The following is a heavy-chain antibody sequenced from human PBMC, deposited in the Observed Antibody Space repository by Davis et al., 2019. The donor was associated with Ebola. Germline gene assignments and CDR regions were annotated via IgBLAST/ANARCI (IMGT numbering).Heavy chain of an antibody. CDR3: ARGAGIAAAGTDENAFDI. CDR1: GGTFSSYA. V-gene: IGHV1-69*13. CDR2: IIPIFGTA. J-gene: IGHJ3*02. Sequence: SVKVSCKASGGTFSSYAISWVRQAPGQGLEWMGGIIPIFGTANYAQKFQGRVTITADESTSTAYMELSSLRSEDTAVYYCARGAGIAAAGTDENAFDIWGQGTMVTVSS. D-gene: IGHD6-13*01.